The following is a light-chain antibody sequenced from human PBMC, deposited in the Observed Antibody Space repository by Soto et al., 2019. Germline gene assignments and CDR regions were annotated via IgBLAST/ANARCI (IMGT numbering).Light chain of an antibody. V-gene: IGKV3-11*01. Sequence: EIVLTQSPGTLSLSPGERATLSCRASQSISSSLAWYQQKPGLAPTLLISDASNRATGIPARFSGSGSGTDFTLTISSLEPEDFAVYYCQQRSNFGQGTRLEIK. CDR1: QSISSS. J-gene: IGKJ5*01. CDR3: QQRSN. CDR2: DAS.